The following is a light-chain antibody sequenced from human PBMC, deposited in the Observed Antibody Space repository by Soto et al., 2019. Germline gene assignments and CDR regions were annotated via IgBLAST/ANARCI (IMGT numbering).Light chain of an antibody. CDR1: SSDVGAYKY. Sequence: QSALTQPPSASGSPGQSVTISCTGTSSDVGAYKYVSWYQQYPGKAPKLMIYEVTKRPSGFPDRFSGSKSGNTSSLTVSGLRAEDEADYYCTSYVGNDIWVFGGGTKLTVL. CDR3: TSYVGNDIWV. V-gene: IGLV2-8*01. CDR2: EVT. J-gene: IGLJ3*02.